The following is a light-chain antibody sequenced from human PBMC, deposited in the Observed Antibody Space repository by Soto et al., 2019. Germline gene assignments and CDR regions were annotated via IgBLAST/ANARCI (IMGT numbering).Light chain of an antibody. CDR2: AAS. CDR3: HQYDNAPQT. V-gene: IGKV3-20*01. CDR1: QSVNGNF. J-gene: IGKJ2*01. Sequence: EIVLTQSPGTLSLSPGARATLSCRASQSVNGNFLAWYQQKPGQAPRLLVYAASSRATGVPDRFSGSGSGTDFTLTISSLEPEDFAVYYCHQYDNAPQTYGQGTKVDIK.